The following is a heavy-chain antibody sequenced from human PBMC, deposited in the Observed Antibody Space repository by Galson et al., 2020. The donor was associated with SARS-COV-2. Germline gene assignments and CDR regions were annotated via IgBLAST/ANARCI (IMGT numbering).Heavy chain of an antibody. CDR1: GASFSDYS. CDR3: AREPAYGYSSGWYRGEDD. Sequence: SDPLSLPCAVYGASFSDYSWSCIRQPPGKGLEWFREIHHSVSPNYTPSLKRRVTISVDTSKNPFSLKLSSVTAADTAVYYCAREPAYGYSSGWYRGEDDWGQGTLVTVSS. V-gene: IGHV4-34*01. J-gene: IGHJ4*02. CDR2: IHHSVSP. D-gene: IGHD6-19*01.